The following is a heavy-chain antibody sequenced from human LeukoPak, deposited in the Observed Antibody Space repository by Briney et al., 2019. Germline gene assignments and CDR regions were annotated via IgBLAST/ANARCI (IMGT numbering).Heavy chain of an antibody. Sequence: PGGSLRLSCAASGFTFSDYYMSWIRQAPGKGLEWVSYISSSGSTIYYADSVKGRFTISRDNAKNSLYLQMNSLRAEGTAVYYCARDPPPNYYDSSGYLGVFDYWGQGTLVTVSS. D-gene: IGHD3-22*01. J-gene: IGHJ4*02. CDR1: GFTFSDYY. CDR3: ARDPPPNYYDSSGYLGVFDY. V-gene: IGHV3-11*01. CDR2: ISSSGSTI.